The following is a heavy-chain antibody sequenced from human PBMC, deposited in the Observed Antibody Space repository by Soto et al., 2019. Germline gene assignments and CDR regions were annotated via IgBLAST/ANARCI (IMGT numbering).Heavy chain of an antibody. CDR1: GGTFSSYA. CDR3: ANHPLPGYYDSSGYRLPDFDY. Sequence: SVKVSCKASGGTFSSYAISWVRQAPGQGLEWMGGIIPIFGTANYAQKFQGRVTITADESTSTAYMELSSLRSEDTAVYYCANHPLPGYYDSSGYRLPDFDYGGQGTLVTVSS. V-gene: IGHV1-69*13. J-gene: IGHJ4*02. CDR2: IIPIFGTA. D-gene: IGHD3-22*01.